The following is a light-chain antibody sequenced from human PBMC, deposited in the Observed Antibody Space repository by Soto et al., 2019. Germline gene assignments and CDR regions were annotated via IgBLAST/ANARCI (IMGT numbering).Light chain of an antibody. J-gene: IGKJ1*01. CDR3: QEYNNWSWT. CDR2: GAS. V-gene: IGKV3-15*01. Sequence: EIVMTQSPATLSVSPGERATLSCRASQSVSSNFAWYQQKPGQAPRLLIYGASTRATGIPARFSGSECVTECTLTTSSLHSEDLAVYYCQEYNNWSWTFGQGTKLEIK. CDR1: QSVSSN.